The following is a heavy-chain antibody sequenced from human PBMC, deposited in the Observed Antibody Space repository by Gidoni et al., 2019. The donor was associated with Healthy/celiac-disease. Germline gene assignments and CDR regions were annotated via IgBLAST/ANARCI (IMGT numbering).Heavy chain of an antibody. J-gene: IGHJ3*02. CDR1: GVPFSSYS. CDR3: ARAGCVTMVRGVIPSAFDI. D-gene: IGHD3-10*01. V-gene: IGHV3-21*01. CDR2: ISSSSSYI. Sequence: EVQLVESGRGLVKHGGSLRVSCATSGVPFSSYSMNWVRQAPGKGLELVSSISSSSSYIYYADSVKGRFTISRDNAKNSLYLQMNSLRAEDTAVYYCARAGCVTMVRGVIPSAFDIWGQGTMVTVSS.